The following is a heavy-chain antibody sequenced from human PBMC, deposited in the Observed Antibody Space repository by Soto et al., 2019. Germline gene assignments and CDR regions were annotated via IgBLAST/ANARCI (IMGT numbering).Heavy chain of an antibody. J-gene: IGHJ4*02. CDR3: ARFGFYGDYFDY. CDR1: GFTFSSYW. Sequence: PGGSLRLSCAASGFTFSSYWMHWVRQAPGKGLVWVSRINSDGSSTSYADSVKGRFTISRDNAKNTLYLQMNSLRAEDTAVYYCARFGFYGDYFDYWGQGTLVTVSS. D-gene: IGHD4-17*01. CDR2: INSDGSST. V-gene: IGHV3-74*01.